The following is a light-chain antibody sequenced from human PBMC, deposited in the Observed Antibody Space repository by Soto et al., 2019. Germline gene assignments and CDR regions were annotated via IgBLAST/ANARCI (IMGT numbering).Light chain of an antibody. J-gene: IGLJ3*02. Sequence: QSALTQPASVSGSPGQSITISCTGTISDVGSYNLVSWYQQHPDKAPKLLSYEGTKRPSGVSDRFSGSKSGDAASLTISGLQAEDKADYYCCSYAGGSGLFGGGTKLTVL. CDR1: ISDVGSYNL. V-gene: IGLV2-23*01. CDR2: EGT. CDR3: CSYAGGSGL.